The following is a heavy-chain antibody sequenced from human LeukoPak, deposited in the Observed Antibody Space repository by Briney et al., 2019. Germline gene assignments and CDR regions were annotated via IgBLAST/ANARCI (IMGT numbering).Heavy chain of an antibody. CDR1: GGSISTYY. V-gene: IGHV4-59*01. J-gene: IGHJ4*02. Sequence: SSETLSLTCTVSGGSISTYYWSWIRQPPGKGLEWIGYIYYSGSTNYNPSLKSRVTISVDTSKNQFSLKLSSVTAADTAVYYCARTRDGYNPTFDYWGQGTLVTVSS. CDR3: ARTRDGYNPTFDY. CDR2: IYYSGST. D-gene: IGHD5-24*01.